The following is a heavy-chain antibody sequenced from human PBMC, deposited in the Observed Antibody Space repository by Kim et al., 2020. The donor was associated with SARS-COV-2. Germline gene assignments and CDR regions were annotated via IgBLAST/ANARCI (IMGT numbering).Heavy chain of an antibody. CDR2: ISYDGSNK. J-gene: IGHJ6*03. V-gene: IGHV3-30-3*01. Sequence: GGSLRLSCAASGFTFSSYAMHWVRQAPGKGLEWVAVISYDGSNKYYADSVKGRFTISRDNSKNTLYLQMNSLRAEDTAVYYCARESSEKGGWYAKNLYMDVWGKGTTVTVSS. D-gene: IGHD6-19*01. CDR3: ARESSEKGGWYAKNLYMDV. CDR1: GFTFSSYA.